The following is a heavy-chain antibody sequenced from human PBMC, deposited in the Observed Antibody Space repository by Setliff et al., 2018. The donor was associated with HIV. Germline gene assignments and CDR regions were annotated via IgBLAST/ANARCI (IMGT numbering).Heavy chain of an antibody. J-gene: IGHJ4*02. D-gene: IGHD2-15*01. CDR3: ARWSGRTGGV. V-gene: IGHV3-11*01. CDR2: ISNSSHDI. CDR1: GTDLNVGY. Sequence: WGSLRLSCVASGTDLNVGYMSWIRQAPGKGPEWVSYISNSSHDIAYLDSVKGRFTISRDNAKNSLYLQMSNLRVDDTAVYYCARWSGRTGGVWGQGTLVTVSS.